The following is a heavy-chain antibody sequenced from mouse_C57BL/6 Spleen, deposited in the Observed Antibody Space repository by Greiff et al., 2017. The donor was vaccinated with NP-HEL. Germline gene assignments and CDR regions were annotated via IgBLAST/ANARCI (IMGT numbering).Heavy chain of an antibody. CDR3: TSARGIYYDYDVHD. CDR1: GYTFTSYW. Sequence: QVQLQQPGTELVKPGASVKLSCKASGYTFTSYWMHWVKQRPGQGLEWIGNINPSNGGTNYNEKFKSKATLTVDKSSSTAYMQRSILTSYDSAVYYCTSARGIYYDYDVHDWGQGTTVTVSS. V-gene: IGHV1-53*01. J-gene: IGHJ2*01. CDR2: INPSNGGT. D-gene: IGHD2-4*01.